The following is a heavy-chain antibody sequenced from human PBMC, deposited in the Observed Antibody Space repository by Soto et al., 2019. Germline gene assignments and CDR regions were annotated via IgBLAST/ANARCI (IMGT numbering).Heavy chain of an antibody. D-gene: IGHD2-8*02. V-gene: IGHV4-34*01. CDR3: ARDKITGLFDS. J-gene: IGHJ4*02. Sequence: SETLSLTCAVYGGSFSGYYWTWIRQPPGTGLEWIGEINHSGSTNYNPSLKSRFTISVDTSKNQFSLKLTSVTAADTAVYYCARDKITGLFDSWGQGTLVTVSS. CDR2: INHSGST. CDR1: GGSFSGYY.